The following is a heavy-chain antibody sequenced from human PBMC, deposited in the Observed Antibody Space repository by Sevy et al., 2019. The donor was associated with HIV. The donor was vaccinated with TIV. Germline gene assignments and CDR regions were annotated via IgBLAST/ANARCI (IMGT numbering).Heavy chain of an antibody. CDR2: IKQDGSEK. Sequence: GGSLRFSCAASGFTSSYFYMAWVRQAPGKGLEWVASIKQDGSEKLYVDSVRGRFTISRDNAKNSLYLQMNNLRVEDTAVYYCARVGDGYCGGDCYPKFDYWGQGTLVTVSS. V-gene: IGHV3-7*01. D-gene: IGHD2-21*02. CDR3: ARVGDGYCGGDCYPKFDY. J-gene: IGHJ4*02. CDR1: GFTSSYFY.